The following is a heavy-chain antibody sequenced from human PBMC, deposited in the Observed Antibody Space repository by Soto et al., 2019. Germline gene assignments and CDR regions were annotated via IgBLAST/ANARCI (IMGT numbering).Heavy chain of an antibody. Sequence: QVHLQESAPGLVKPSETLSLTCSVSGDSVKSVGYYWTWIRQPPGKGFEWLGDIYNTVTSRYNASLRGRLTISADASSNTFSLTLTSVTAADTAVYFCGRGGSSGWNPPRVDPWGHGSL. D-gene: IGHD6-25*01. V-gene: IGHV4-30-4*08. CDR1: GDSVKSVGYY. CDR3: GRGGSSGWNPPRVDP. J-gene: IGHJ5*02. CDR2: IYNTVTS.